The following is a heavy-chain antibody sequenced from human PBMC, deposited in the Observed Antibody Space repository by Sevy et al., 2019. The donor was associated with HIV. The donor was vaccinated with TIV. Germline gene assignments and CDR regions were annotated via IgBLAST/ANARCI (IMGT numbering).Heavy chain of an antibody. Sequence: GGSLRLSCAASGFTFSDHYMEWVRQAPGKGLEWVGRTRNKADSYTTDYAAVVKATFTIARADSKNSLYLLMNSLKTDDTAVYYCATHAGIAAAGRVFDYWGQGTLVTVSS. J-gene: IGHJ4*02. CDR1: GFTFSDHY. CDR2: TRNKADSYTT. CDR3: ATHAGIAAAGRVFDY. D-gene: IGHD6-13*01. V-gene: IGHV3-72*01.